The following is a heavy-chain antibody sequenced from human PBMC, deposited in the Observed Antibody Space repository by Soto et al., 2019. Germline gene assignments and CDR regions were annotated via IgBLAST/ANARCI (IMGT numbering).Heavy chain of an antibody. V-gene: IGHV1-69*13. CDR2: IIPIFGTA. J-gene: IGHJ5*02. Sequence: GASVKVSCKASGGTFSSYAISWVRQAPGQGLEWMGGIIPIFGTANYAQKFQGRVTITADESTSTAYMELSSLRSEDTAVYYCARSPYCTNGVCYMGWFDPWGQGTLVTVSS. D-gene: IGHD2-8*01. CDR1: GGTFSSYA. CDR3: ARSPYCTNGVCYMGWFDP.